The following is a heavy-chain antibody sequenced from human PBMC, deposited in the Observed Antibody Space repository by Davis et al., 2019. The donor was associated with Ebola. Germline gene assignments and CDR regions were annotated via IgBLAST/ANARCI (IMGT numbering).Heavy chain of an antibody. Sequence: ASVKVSCKASGYTFTGYYMHWVRQAPGQGLEWMGWINPNSGGTNYAQKFQGWVTMTRDTSISTAYLELSSLRSEDTAVYYCAGDLGAAAWDYYGMDVWGQGTTVTVSS. J-gene: IGHJ6*02. D-gene: IGHD6-13*01. V-gene: IGHV1-2*04. CDR3: AGDLGAAAWDYYGMDV. CDR1: GYTFTGYY. CDR2: INPNSGGT.